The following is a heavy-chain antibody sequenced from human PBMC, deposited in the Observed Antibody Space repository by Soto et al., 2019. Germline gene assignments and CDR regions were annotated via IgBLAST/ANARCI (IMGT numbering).Heavy chain of an antibody. CDR2: INAGNGNT. D-gene: IGHD3-10*01. CDR1: GYTFTSYA. J-gene: IGHJ5*02. CDR3: ARGTVLLWFGDFRSPKNWFDP. Sequence: ASVKVSCKASGYTFTSYAMHWVRQAPGQRLEWMGWINAGNGNTKYSQKFQGRVTITRDTSASTAYMELSSLRSEDTAVYYCARGTVLLWFGDFRSPKNWFDPWGQGTLVTVSS. V-gene: IGHV1-3*01.